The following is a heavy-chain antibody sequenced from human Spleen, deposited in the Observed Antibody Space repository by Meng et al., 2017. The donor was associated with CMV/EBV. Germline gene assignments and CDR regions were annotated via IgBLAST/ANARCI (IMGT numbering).Heavy chain of an antibody. CDR2: INPNSGGT. J-gene: IGHJ4*02. Sequence: ASVKVSCKASGYTFTGYYMHWVRQAPGQGLEWMGWINPNSGGTNYAQKFQGRVTMTRDTSISTAYMELSRLRSDDTAVYYCATLDCSSTSCYSGYWGQGTLATVSS. CDR3: ATLDCSSTSCYSGY. CDR1: GYTFTGYY. V-gene: IGHV1-2*02. D-gene: IGHD2-2*01.